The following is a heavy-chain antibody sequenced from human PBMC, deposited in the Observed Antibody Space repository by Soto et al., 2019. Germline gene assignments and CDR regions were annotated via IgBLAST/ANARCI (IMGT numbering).Heavy chain of an antibody. CDR1: GAALNRGNYY. V-gene: IGHV4-31*03. CDR3: ARLRIATNNYKWFDP. CDR2: IYVTGAV. D-gene: IGHD2-21*01. J-gene: IGHJ5*02. Sequence: SETLSLTCSVSGAALNRGNYYWSWIRQVPGKGLEWIGHIYVTGAVDYNPSLRDRNTVSQDTSERQFALNLRLVTAADTAVYYCARLRIATNNYKWFDPWGQGTLVTVSS.